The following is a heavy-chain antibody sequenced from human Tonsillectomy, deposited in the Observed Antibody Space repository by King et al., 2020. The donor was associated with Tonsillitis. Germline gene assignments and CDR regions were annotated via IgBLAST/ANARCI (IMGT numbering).Heavy chain of an antibody. J-gene: IGHJ5*02. CDR2: ISAYNGNT. V-gene: IGHV1-18*04. CDR1: GYTFTSYG. CDR3: ARVPVAGATTVTTSRKFDP. D-gene: IGHD4-17*01. Sequence: QLVQSGAEVKKPGASVKVSCKASGYTFTSYGISWVRQAPGQGLEWMGWISAYNGNTNYAQKLQGRVTMTTDTSTSTAYMELRSLRSDDTAVYYWARVPVAGATTVTTSRKFDPWGQGTLVTVSS.